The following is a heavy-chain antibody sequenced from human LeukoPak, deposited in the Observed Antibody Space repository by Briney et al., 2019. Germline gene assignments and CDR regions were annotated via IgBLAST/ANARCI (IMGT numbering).Heavy chain of an antibody. Sequence: ASVKVSCKASRFTFNDYYIHWVRQAPGQGLEWMGMIDPNSGGTHYAQNFQGRVTVTRDASIYTVYMDLTSLRSDDTAVYYCAEGYSYGYHPFDYWGQGTLVTVSS. CDR1: RFTFNDYY. V-gene: IGHV1-2*02. CDR2: IDPNSGGT. D-gene: IGHD5-18*01. J-gene: IGHJ4*02. CDR3: AEGYSYGYHPFDY.